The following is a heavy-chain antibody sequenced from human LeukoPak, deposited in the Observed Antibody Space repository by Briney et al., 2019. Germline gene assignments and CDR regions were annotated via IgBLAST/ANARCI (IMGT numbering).Heavy chain of an antibody. J-gene: IGHJ6*02. Sequence: ASVKVSCKASGYTFTGYYMHWVRQAPGQGLEWMGIINPSGGSTSYAQKFQGRVTMTRDTSTSTVYMELSSLRSEDTAVYYCAREEIYDSSGSLNYYYYYGMDVWGQGTTVTVSS. D-gene: IGHD3-22*01. CDR3: AREEIYDSSGSLNYYYYYGMDV. CDR2: INPSGGST. V-gene: IGHV1-46*01. CDR1: GYTFTGYY.